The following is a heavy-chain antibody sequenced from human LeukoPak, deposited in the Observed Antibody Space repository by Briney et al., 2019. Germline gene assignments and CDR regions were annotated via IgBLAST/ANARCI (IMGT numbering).Heavy chain of an antibody. CDR2: IYSGGST. CDR3: ARARVGYSSGWSYYFDY. J-gene: IGHJ4*02. D-gene: IGHD6-19*01. V-gene: IGHV3-66*02. CDR1: GFTVRSSY. Sequence: GGSLRLSCAASGFTVRSSYMSWVRQAPGKGLEWGSVIYSGGSTYYADSVKGRFTISRDNSKNTLYLQMNSLRAEDTAVYYCARARVGYSSGWSYYFDYWGQGTLVTVSS.